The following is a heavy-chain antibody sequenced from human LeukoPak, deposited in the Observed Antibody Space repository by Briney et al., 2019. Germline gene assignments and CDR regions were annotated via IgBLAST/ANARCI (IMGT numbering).Heavy chain of an antibody. CDR2: IIPIFGTA. Sequence: ASVKVSCKASGGTFSSYAISWVRQASGQGLEWMGGIIPIFGTANYAQKFQGRVTITTDESTSTAYMELSSLRSEDTAVYYCARSYYDSSGFSPWGQGTLVTVSS. CDR1: GGTFSSYA. J-gene: IGHJ5*02. V-gene: IGHV1-69*05. CDR3: ARSYYDSSGFSP. D-gene: IGHD3-22*01.